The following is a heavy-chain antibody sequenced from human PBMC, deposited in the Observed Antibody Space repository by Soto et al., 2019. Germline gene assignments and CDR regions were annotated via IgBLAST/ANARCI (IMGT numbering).Heavy chain of an antibody. D-gene: IGHD6-6*01. CDR3: AKDSSPSYFDY. CDR2: IAYDGSNK. CDR1: GFTFSSYG. V-gene: IGHV3-30*18. Sequence: QVQLLESGGGVVQPGRSLRLSCAASGFTFSSYGMHGVRQAPGKGREWVAVIAYDGSNKYYADSVKGRFTISIDNSKNTLYLQMTSLRSDDTAVYYCAKDSSPSYFDYWGQGTLVTVSS. J-gene: IGHJ4*02.